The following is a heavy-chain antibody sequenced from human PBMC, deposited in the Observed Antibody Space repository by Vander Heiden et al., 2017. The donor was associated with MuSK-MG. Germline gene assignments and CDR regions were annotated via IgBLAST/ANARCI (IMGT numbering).Heavy chain of an antibody. J-gene: IGHJ4*02. CDR3: ARHLLQFLDQEYYFDY. V-gene: IGHV4-38-2*01. CDR1: GYSISSGYY. Sequence: QVQLQESGPGLVKPSETLSLTCAVSGYSISSGYYWGWIRQPPGKGLEWIGSIYHSGSTYYNPSLKSRVTILVDTSKNQFSLKLSSVTAADTAVYYCARHLLQFLDQEYYFDYWSQGTLVTVSS. D-gene: IGHD3-9*01. CDR2: IYHSGST.